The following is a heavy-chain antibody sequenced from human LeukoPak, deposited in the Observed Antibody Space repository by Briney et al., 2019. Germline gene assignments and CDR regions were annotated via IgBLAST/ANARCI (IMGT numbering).Heavy chain of an antibody. CDR1: GFTFSSYG. V-gene: IGHV3-33*06. CDR3: AKDLGGGYGIFDY. J-gene: IGHJ4*02. Sequence: GRSLRLSCAASGFTFSSYGMHWVRQAPGKGLEWVAVIWYDGSNKYYADSVKGRFTISRDNSKNTLYLQMNSLRAEDTAVYYCAKDLGGGYGIFDYWGQGTLVTVFS. CDR2: IWYDGSNK. D-gene: IGHD5-12*01.